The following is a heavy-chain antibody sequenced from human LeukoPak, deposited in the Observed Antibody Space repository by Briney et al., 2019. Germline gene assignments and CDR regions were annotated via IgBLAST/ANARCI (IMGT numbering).Heavy chain of an antibody. Sequence: SETLSLTCTVSGGSINTYYWSWIRQPAGKGLEYIGRIYTSGSTNYNPSLKSRVTISVDTSKNQLSLKLTSVTAADMAVYYCARDRSSGYYSDAFDIWGQGTMVTVSS. D-gene: IGHD3-22*01. V-gene: IGHV4-4*07. CDR1: GGSINTYY. CDR3: ARDRSSGYYSDAFDI. CDR2: IYTSGST. J-gene: IGHJ3*02.